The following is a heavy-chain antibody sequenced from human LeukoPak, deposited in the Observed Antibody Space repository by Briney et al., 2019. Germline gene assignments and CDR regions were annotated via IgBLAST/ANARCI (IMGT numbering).Heavy chain of an antibody. V-gene: IGHV4-34*01. CDR2: INQSGST. J-gene: IGHJ6*03. CDR3: ARGNGDQNYYYMDV. Sequence: SETLSLTCAVYGGSFSGYYWSWIRQPPGKGLEWIGEINQSGSTNYNPSLKSRVTISVDTSKNQFSLKLSSVTAADTAVFYCARGNGDQNYYYMDVWGKGTTVTVSS. CDR1: GGSFSGYY. D-gene: IGHD4-17*01.